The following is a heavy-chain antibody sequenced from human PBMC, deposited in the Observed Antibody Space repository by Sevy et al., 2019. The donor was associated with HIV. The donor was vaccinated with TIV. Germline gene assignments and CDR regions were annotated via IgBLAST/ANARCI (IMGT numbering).Heavy chain of an antibody. V-gene: IGHV3-33*01. D-gene: IGHD2-15*01. CDR3: ARDWGRVVVAAKN. CDR1: GFTFSSYG. J-gene: IGHJ3*01. CDR2: IWYDGSNK. Sequence: GGSLRLSCAASGFTFSSYGMHWVRQAPGKGLEWVEVIWYDGSNKYYAYSVNGRFTFFRDNSKSTLYLQMNSLRGEETALYYCARDWGRVVVAAKNWGQGTMVTVSS.